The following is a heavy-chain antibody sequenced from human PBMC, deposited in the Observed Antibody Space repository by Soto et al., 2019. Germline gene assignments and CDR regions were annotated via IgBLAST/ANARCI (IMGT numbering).Heavy chain of an antibody. CDR2: INPSGGST. V-gene: IGHV1-46*01. CDR1: GYTLAIYA. CDR3: ARMRPKARPFYDFWSGWADY. J-gene: IGHJ4*02. Sequence: SVTASCKASGYTLAIYAMHWVRQAPGQGLELMGIINPSGGSTSYAQKFQGRVTMTRDTSTSTVYMELSSLRSEDTAVYYCARMRPKARPFYDFWSGWADYWGQRTLVPVSS. D-gene: IGHD3-3*01.